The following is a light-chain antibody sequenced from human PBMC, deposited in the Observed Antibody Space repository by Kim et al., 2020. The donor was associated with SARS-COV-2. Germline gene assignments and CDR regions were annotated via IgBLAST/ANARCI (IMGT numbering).Light chain of an antibody. CDR1: KLEDRY. J-gene: IGLJ2*01. Sequence: SYELTQPPSVSVSPGQTASITCSGDKLEDRYVCWYQQKPGQSPVLVRYQDTKRPSEIPERFSGSNSGNTASLTISGTQAMDEADYYCQAWDTTTVAFGGGTQLTVL. CDR3: QAWDTTTVA. V-gene: IGLV3-1*01. CDR2: QDT.